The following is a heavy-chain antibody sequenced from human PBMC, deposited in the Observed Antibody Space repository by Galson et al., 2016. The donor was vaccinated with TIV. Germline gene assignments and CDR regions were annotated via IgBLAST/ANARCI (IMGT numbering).Heavy chain of an antibody. CDR2: ISYDGSND. CDR1: GFIFSDYS. D-gene: IGHD6-19*01. CDR3: ARDESSGLIDS. Sequence: SLRLSCAASGFIFSDYSMHWVRQAPGKGLEWVALISYDGSNDFYADSVKGRFTISKDNSKNTLDLQMNSLRAEDTAVYYCARDESSGLIDSWGQGTLVTVSS. V-gene: IGHV3-30*04. J-gene: IGHJ4*02.